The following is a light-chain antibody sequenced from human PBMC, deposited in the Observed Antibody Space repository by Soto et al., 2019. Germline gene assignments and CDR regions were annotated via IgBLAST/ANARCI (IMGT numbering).Light chain of an antibody. V-gene: IGLV1-44*01. CDR3: AAWEDWLNGFV. CDR2: TNN. CDR1: SSNIGSNT. J-gene: IGLJ1*01. Sequence: QSALTQPPSATGAPGQRVTISCSGSSSNIGSNTVNWYQQLPGTAPKLLIYTNNQRPSGVRDRFSGSRSGTSASLAISGLQSEDEADYYCAAWEDWLNGFVLGSGTKL.